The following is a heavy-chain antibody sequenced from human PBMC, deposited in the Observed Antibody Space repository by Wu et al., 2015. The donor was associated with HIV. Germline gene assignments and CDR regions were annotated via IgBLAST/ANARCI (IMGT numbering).Heavy chain of an antibody. CDR1: GYTFTGYY. CDR2: INPVFGTA. Sequence: QVQLMQSGAEVKKPGASVKVSCTASGYTFTGYYMNYVRQAPGQGLEWMGGINPVFGTADYAQKFRGRVTITADASTSTAYMALSGLTSEDTAMYYCARDRIMDNWFDPWGLGTLVIVSS. CDR3: ARDRIMDNWFDP. V-gene: IGHV1-69*01. J-gene: IGHJ5*02.